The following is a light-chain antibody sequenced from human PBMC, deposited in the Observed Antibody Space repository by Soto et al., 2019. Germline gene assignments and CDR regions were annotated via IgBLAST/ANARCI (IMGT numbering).Light chain of an antibody. V-gene: IGLV2-14*01. CDR1: SSDVGAYTS. Sequence: QSALTQPASVSGSPGQSITISCSGTSSDVGAYTSVSWYQQHPGKAPKLMIYEVSNRPSGVSNRFSGSKSANTASLTISGLRADDEAHYYCTSYTSDNRSYVFGTGTKVTVL. CDR2: EVS. J-gene: IGLJ1*01. CDR3: TSYTSDNRSYV.